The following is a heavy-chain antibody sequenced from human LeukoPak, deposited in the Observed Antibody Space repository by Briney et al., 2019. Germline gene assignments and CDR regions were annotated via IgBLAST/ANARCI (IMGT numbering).Heavy chain of an antibody. J-gene: IGHJ5*02. D-gene: IGHD6-6*01. CDR1: GFTFSSYG. CDR2: IKQDGSEK. V-gene: IGHV3-7*01. Sequence: QPGGSLRLSCAASGFTFSSYGMHWVRQAPGKGLEWVANIKQDGSEKYYVDSVKGRFTISRDNAKNSLYLQMNSLRAEDTAVYYCARDKEQLVSSINWFDPWGQGTLVTVSS. CDR3: ARDKEQLVSSINWFDP.